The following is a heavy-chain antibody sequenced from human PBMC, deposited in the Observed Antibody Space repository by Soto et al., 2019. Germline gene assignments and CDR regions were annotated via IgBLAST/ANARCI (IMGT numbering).Heavy chain of an antibody. CDR1: GYTFTSYD. V-gene: IGHV1-8*01. CDR2: MNPNSGNT. J-gene: IGHJ4*02. CDR3: AGTLYGDNVDY. Sequence: QVQLVQSGAEVKKPGASVKVSCKASGYTFTSYDSNWVRQATGQGREWRGWMNPNSGNTGYAQKFLGRVTMTSNTSISTAYMVLSSLRSEDKAVYYCAGTLYGDNVDYWGQGTLVTVSS. D-gene: IGHD4-17*01.